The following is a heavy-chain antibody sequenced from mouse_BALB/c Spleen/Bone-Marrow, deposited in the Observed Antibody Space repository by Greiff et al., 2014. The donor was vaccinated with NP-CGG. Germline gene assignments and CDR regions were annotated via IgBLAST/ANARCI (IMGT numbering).Heavy chain of an antibody. CDR2: IWADGSK. D-gene: IGHD1-2*01. CDR3: ARITTAAGAMDY. CDR1: GFSFTNYG. V-gene: IGHV2-9*02. J-gene: IGHJ4*01. Sequence: VLLVESGPGLVAPSQSLSITCTVSGFSFTNYGVHWVRQPLAKGLEWLGVIWADGSKNYYSALMSRLSISKDNSKSQVFFKINSLQTEYTDMYYCARITTAAGAMDYWGQGTSVTVSS.